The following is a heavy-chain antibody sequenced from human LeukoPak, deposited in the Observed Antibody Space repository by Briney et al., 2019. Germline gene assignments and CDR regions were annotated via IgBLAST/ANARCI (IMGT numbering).Heavy chain of an antibody. J-gene: IGHJ5*02. CDR1: GGSFSGYY. Sequence: PSETLSLTCAVYGGSFSGYYWSWIRQPPGKGLEWIGEINHSGSTNYNPSLKSRVTISVDTSKNQFSLKLSSVTAADTAVYYCARGRLVLRYFDWLPLFGPWGQGTLVTVSS. D-gene: IGHD3-9*01. CDR2: INHSGST. V-gene: IGHV4-34*01. CDR3: ARGRLVLRYFDWLPLFGP.